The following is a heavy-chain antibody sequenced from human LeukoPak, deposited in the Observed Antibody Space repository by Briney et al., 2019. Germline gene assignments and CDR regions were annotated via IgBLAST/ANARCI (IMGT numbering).Heavy chain of an antibody. Sequence: GGSLKLSCAASGITFSNAWMNWVRQTPGKGLEWVGLIESETDGGTTGYAAPVKGRFTISRDDSENTLYLQIHSLRAEDTAVYYCAKDLAVATTQYFYYYMDVWGKGTTVTVSS. D-gene: IGHD5-12*01. J-gene: IGHJ6*03. CDR1: GITFSNAW. V-gene: IGHV3-15*04. CDR2: IESETDGGTT. CDR3: AKDLAVATTQYFYYYMDV.